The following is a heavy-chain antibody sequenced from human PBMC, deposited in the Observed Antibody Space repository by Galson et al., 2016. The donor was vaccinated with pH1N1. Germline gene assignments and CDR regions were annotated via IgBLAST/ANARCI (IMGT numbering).Heavy chain of an antibody. CDR1: GGSFSGYY. D-gene: IGHD3-3*01. CDR3: ASGYYNFWRGYSRPNWFDP. J-gene: IGHJ5*02. V-gene: IGHV4-34*01. Sequence: ETLSLTCAVYGGSFSGYYWSWIRQPPGKGLEWIGEIDHSGSANYNPSLKSRVTMSVDTSKNHFSLNLIFVSAADTAVYYCASGYYNFWRGYSRPNWFDPWGQGTLVTVSS. CDR2: IDHSGSA.